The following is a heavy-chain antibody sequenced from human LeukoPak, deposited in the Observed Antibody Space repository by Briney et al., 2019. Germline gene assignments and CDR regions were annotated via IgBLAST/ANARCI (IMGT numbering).Heavy chain of an antibody. V-gene: IGHV3-7*01. D-gene: IGHD3-9*01. J-gene: IGHJ4*02. CDR2: IKQDGSEK. Sequence: GGSLRLSCAASGFTFSSYWMSWVRQAPGKGLEWVANIKQDGSEKYYVDSVKGRFTISRDNAKNSLYLQMNSLRAEDTALYYCARGTSPFLTDFDYWGQGTLVTVSS. CDR3: ARGTSPFLTDFDY. CDR1: GFTFSSYW.